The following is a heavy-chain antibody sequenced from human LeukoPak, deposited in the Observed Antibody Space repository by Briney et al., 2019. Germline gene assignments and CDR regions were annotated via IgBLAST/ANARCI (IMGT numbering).Heavy chain of an antibody. V-gene: IGHV5-10-1*01. D-gene: IGHD3-9*01. CDR3: ARVTYDILTGYPGAFDI. CDR2: FAPSESYT. Sequence: GGSLQISGQGSGYPFTGYWITGVGQLPGKGREWMGRFAPSESYTNYSPSFQGHVTISADKSITTAYLQWSCLKASDTAMYYCARVTYDILTGYPGAFDIWGQGTMVTVSS. J-gene: IGHJ3*02. CDR1: GYPFTGYW.